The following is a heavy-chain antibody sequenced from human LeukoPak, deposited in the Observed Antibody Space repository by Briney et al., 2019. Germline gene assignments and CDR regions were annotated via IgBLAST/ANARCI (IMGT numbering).Heavy chain of an antibody. CDR2: ISDYNGNT. D-gene: IGHD4-11*01. CDR3: ARDLYRDSLPVSWFDP. CDR1: GYTFTSYG. Sequence: ASVKVSCKASGYTFTSYGISWVRQAPGQGLEWMGWISDYNGNTNYAQKLQSRVTITTDTSTSTAYMQLRSLRSDDTAVYYCARDLYRDSLPVSWFDPWGQGTLVTVSS. J-gene: IGHJ5*02. V-gene: IGHV1-18*01.